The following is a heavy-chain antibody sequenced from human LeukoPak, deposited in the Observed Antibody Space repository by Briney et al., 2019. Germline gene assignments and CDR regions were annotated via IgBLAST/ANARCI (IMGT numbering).Heavy chain of an antibody. V-gene: IGHV3-21*01. Sequence: GGSLRLSCAASGFTFSSYSMNWVRQAPGKGLEWVSSISSSSSYIYYADSVKGRFTISRDNAKNSLYLQMNSLRAEDTAVYYCARGKDGYNYDVNFDYWGQGTLVTVSS. J-gene: IGHJ4*02. CDR1: GFTFSSYS. D-gene: IGHD5-24*01. CDR2: ISSSSSYI. CDR3: ARGKDGYNYDVNFDY.